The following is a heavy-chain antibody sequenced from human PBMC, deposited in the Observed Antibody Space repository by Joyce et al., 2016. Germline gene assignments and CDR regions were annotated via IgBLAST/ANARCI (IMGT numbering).Heavy chain of an antibody. Sequence: QVQLQESGPGLVKPSETLSLSCTVSGGSISSYYWSWIRQPPGKGLEWIGYINHRGRPNYNPSLKSLVTISVDTSKNEFSLKMTSVTAADTAVYYCARGNDYDYWSGYEAHYFDYWGQGTLVTVSS. J-gene: IGHJ4*02. CDR1: GGSISSYY. CDR3: ARGNDYDYWSGYEAHYFDY. CDR2: INHRGRP. V-gene: IGHV4-59*01. D-gene: IGHD3-3*01.